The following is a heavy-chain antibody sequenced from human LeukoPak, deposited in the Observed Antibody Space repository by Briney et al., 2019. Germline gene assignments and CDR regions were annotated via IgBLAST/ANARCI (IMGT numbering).Heavy chain of an antibody. CDR2: INPSGGST. Sequence: ASVKVSCKASGYTFTSYGISWVRQAPGQGLEWMGIINPSGGSTSYAQKFQGRVTVTRDTSTSTVYMELSSLRSEDTAVYYCAVVPAASPNWFDPWGQGTLVTVSS. D-gene: IGHD2-2*01. V-gene: IGHV1-46*01. J-gene: IGHJ5*02. CDR1: GYTFTSYG. CDR3: AVVPAASPNWFDP.